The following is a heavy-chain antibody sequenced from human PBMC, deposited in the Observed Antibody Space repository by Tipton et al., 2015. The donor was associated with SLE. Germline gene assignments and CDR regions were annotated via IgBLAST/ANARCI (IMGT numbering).Heavy chain of an antibody. V-gene: IGHV1-69*13. CDR2: IIPIFGTA. CDR1: GYTFTGYY. CDR3: ARGPDWNYYFDY. J-gene: IGHJ4*02. Sequence: QSGPEVKKPGASVKVSCKAPGYTFTGYYMHWVRQAPGQGLEWMGGIIPIFGTANYAQKFQGRVTITADESTSTAYMDLSSLRSEDTAVYYCARGPDWNYYFDYWGQGTLVTVSS. D-gene: IGHD1-7*01.